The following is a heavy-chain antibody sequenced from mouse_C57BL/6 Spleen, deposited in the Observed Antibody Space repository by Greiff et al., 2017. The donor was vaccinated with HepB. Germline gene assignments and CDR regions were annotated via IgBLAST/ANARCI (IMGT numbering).Heavy chain of an antibody. CDR2: IDPSDSET. V-gene: IGHV1-52*01. J-gene: IGHJ4*01. D-gene: IGHD4-1*01. CDR3: ARDWDEAMDY. Sequence: VQLQQPGAELVRPGSSVKLSCKASGYTFTSYWMHWVKQRPIQGLEWIGNIDPSDSETLYNQKFKDKATLTVDKSSSTAYMQLSSLTSEDSAVYYCARDWDEAMDYWGQGTSVTVSS. CDR1: GYTFTSYW.